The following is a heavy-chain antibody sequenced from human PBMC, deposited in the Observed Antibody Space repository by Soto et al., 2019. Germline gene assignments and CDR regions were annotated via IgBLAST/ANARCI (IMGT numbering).Heavy chain of an antibody. J-gene: IGHJ4*02. CDR2: INHSGST. CDR1: GGSFSGYY. D-gene: IGHD2-8*02. Sequence: QVQLQQWGAGLLKPSETLSLTCAVYGGSFSGYYCTWIRQPPGTGLEWIGEINHSGSTNYNPSLKRRVTISVDTSKKQFSLKLTSVTAADTAVYYCARYKITGLFDYWGQGTLVTVSS. V-gene: IGHV4-34*01. CDR3: ARYKITGLFDY.